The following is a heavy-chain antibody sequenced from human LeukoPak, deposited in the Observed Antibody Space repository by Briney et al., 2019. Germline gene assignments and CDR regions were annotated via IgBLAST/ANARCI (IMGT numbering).Heavy chain of an antibody. CDR2: ISSSSSYI. J-gene: IGHJ5*02. CDR1: GFTFSSYS. CDR3: ARDRTYYYDSSGYNRNWFDP. V-gene: IGHV3-21*01. Sequence: PGGSLRLSCAASGFTFSSYSMNWVRQAPGKGLEWVSSISSSSSYIYYADSVKGRFTISRDNAKNSLYLQMNSLRAEDTAVYYCARDRTYYYDSSGYNRNWFDPWGQGTLVTVSS. D-gene: IGHD3-22*01.